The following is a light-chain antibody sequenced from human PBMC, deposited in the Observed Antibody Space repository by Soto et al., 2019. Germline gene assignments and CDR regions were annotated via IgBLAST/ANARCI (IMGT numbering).Light chain of an antibody. V-gene: IGLV2-14*03. J-gene: IGLJ3*02. CDR2: DVT. CDR1: TDDIGAYNY. Sequence: QSALTQPASVSGSPGQSITFSCTGTTDDIGAYNYVSWYQHHPGKAPKLLIYDVTDRPSGVSDRFSGSKSGTTASLTISGLQAEDEADYFCSSYTTVNTVVVFGGGTKLIVL. CDR3: SSYTTVNTVVV.